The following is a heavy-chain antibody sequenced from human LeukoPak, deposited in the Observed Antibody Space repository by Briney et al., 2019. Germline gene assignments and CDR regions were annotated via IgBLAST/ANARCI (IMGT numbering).Heavy chain of an antibody. CDR3: ASNSWSGYYTGRTGFDY. CDR2: IYYSGST. J-gene: IGHJ4*02. CDR1: GGSISSYY. D-gene: IGHD3-3*01. Sequence: PSETLSLTCTVSGGSISSYYWSWIRQPPGKGLEWIGYIYYSGSTNYNPSLKSRVTISVDTSKNQFSLKLSSVTAADTAVYYCASNSWSGYYTGRTGFDYWGQGTLVTVSS. V-gene: IGHV4-59*01.